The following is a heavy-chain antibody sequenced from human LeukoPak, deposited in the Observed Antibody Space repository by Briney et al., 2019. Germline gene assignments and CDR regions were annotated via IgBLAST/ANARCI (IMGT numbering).Heavy chain of an antibody. J-gene: IGHJ5*02. D-gene: IGHD3-16*01. V-gene: IGHV4-59*08. CDR1: GGSISSSY. Sequence: SETLSLTCTVSGGSISSSYWGWIRQPPGKGLEWIGYMNLSGSTNYNPSLKSRVTISVDTSKNQFSLKLTSVTAADSAVYYCARRSQENGLITANNWFDPWGQGTLVTVCS. CDR3: ARRSQENGLITANNWFDP. CDR2: MNLSGST.